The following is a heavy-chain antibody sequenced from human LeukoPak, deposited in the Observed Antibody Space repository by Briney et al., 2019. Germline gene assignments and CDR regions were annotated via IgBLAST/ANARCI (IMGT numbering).Heavy chain of an antibody. D-gene: IGHD2-15*01. CDR2: IRSSADAT. Sequence: GGSLRLSCVASGFTFSAYAMSWVRQAPGKGLEWVSAIRSSADATYHADSVKGRFTISRDDAKNTLYLQMNSLRAEDTAVYYCVRGGESTWSWGQGTLVTVSS. J-gene: IGHJ5*02. CDR3: VRGGESTWS. CDR1: GFTFSAYA. V-gene: IGHV3-23*01.